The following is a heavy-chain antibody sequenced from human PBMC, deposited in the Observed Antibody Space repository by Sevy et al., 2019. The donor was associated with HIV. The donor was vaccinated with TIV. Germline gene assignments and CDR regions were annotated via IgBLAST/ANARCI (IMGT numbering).Heavy chain of an antibody. V-gene: IGHV3-23*01. CDR2: IGGSADYT. J-gene: IGHJ4*02. CDR1: GFTFSSYA. CDR3: AKEVSEHSYSDY. Sequence: GGSLRLSCVTSGFTFSSYAMSWVRQTPGKGLEWVSDIGGSADYTYYADSVKGRFTISRDNSKNTLYLQMNGLRAEDTAVYYGAKEVSEHSYSDYWGQGTLVTVSS. D-gene: IGHD3-10*01.